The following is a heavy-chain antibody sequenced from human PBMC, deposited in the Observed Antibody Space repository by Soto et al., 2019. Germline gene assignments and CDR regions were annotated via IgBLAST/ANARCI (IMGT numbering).Heavy chain of an antibody. D-gene: IGHD6-6*01. J-gene: IGHJ4*02. CDR3: ARSIAVPSSHIDH. CDR2: VYDTGST. Sequence: SETLSLTCSVSGGSIRGYYCSWIRQAPGKGLEWIGYVYDTGSTSYNPSLQSRVTISVDTSKKQFSLSLRLVTAADTAVYFCARSIAVPSSHIDHWGQGTRVTVS. CDR1: GGSIRGYY. V-gene: IGHV4-59*01.